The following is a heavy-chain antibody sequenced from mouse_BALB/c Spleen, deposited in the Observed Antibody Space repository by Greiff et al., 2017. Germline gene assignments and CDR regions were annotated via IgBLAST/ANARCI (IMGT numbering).Heavy chain of an antibody. V-gene: IGHV1-80*01. Sequence: VQLQQSGAELVRPGSSVKISCKASGYAFSSYWMNWVKQRPGQGLEWIGQIYPGDGDTNYNGKFKGKATLTADKSSSTAYMQLSSLTSEDSAVYFCAREGGAYYRYDQAWFAYWGQGTLVTVSA. CDR3: AREGGAYYRYDQAWFAY. J-gene: IGHJ3*01. CDR2: IYPGDGDT. CDR1: GYAFSSYW. D-gene: IGHD2-14*01.